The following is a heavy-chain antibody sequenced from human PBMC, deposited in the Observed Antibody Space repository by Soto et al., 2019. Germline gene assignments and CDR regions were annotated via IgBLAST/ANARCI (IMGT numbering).Heavy chain of an antibody. J-gene: IGHJ5*02. CDR2: IYPTEST. D-gene: IGHD1-1*01. V-gene: IGHV4-38-2*01. Sequence: LSLTCAVYGYSVNSDYYWGWIGQPPGKGLEWIGSIYPTESTYSNPSLKSRVAISIAASKNQFSLRQTSVTAAAQAMYCCATTGSCLSRYINLFVTWCQGTLVAISS. CDR3: ATTGSCLSRYINLFVT. CDR1: GYSVNSDYY.